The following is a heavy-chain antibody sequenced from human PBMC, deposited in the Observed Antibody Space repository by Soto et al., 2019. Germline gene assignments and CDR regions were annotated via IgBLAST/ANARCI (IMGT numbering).Heavy chain of an antibody. CDR1: GDTFSSYA. Sequence: QVQLVQSGAEVKKPGSSVKVSCKASGDTFSSYAINWVRQAPGQGLEWMGGIIPMFGTANYAQKFTGRVTITAGESTSTVYMERSSLRSEDTAVYYCARVGPAHYYDSSGYYSPLDYWGQGALVTVSS. D-gene: IGHD3-22*01. CDR3: ARVGPAHYYDSSGYYSPLDY. J-gene: IGHJ4*02. CDR2: IIPMFGTA. V-gene: IGHV1-69*01.